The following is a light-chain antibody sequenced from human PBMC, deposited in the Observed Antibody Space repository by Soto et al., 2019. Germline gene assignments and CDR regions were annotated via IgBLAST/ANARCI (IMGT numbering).Light chain of an antibody. J-gene: IGKJ5*01. CDR1: QDIYNY. CDR2: DAS. CDR3: QQYDDLPIT. V-gene: IGKV1-33*01. Sequence: DIQMTQSPSSLSASVGDRVTITCQASQDIYNYLNWYQQKPGKAPKLLIFDASSLETGVPSRFSGSGSVTDFTFTISSLQPEDIATYYCQQYDDLPITFGQGTRLEIK.